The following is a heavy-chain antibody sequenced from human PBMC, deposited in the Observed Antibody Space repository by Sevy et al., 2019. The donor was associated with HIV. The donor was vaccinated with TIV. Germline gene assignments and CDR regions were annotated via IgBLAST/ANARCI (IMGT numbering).Heavy chain of an antibody. J-gene: IGHJ4*02. CDR2: ISGTGAST. D-gene: IGHD2-8*02. V-gene: IGHV3-23*01. Sequence: GGSLRLSCSASGFRFSSYGMTWVRQAPGKGLEWVSSISGTGASTEYADSVKGRFTISRDNSRNTLFLQMNTLRAEDTAVYYCEKDGGVNWDQYYFDSWGQGTLVTVSS. CDR1: GFRFSSYG. CDR3: EKDGGVNWDQYYFDS.